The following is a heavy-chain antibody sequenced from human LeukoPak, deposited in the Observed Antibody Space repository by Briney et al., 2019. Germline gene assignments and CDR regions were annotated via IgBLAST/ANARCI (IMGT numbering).Heavy chain of an antibody. CDR1: GFPFSSYA. V-gene: IGHV3-30-3*01. J-gene: IGHJ4*02. CDR3: ARGSRGVLRFLEWLWFDY. D-gene: IGHD3-3*01. Sequence: GRSLRLSCAASGFPFSSYAMHWVRPAPGKGLEWVAVISYDGSNKYYSDSVKGRFTISRDNSKNTLYLQMNSLRAEDTAVHYCARGSRGVLRFLEWLWFDYWGQGTLVTVSS. CDR2: ISYDGSNK.